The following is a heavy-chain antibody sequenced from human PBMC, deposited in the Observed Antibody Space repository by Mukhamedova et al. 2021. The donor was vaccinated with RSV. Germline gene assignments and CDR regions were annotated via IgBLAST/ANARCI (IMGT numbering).Heavy chain of an antibody. CDR3: ARREGSGRYSSDYYYMDV. V-gene: IGHV5-51*01. D-gene: IGHD3-10*01. Sequence: VRQMPGKGLEWMGFIYPGDSETKYSPSFQGQVTISVDKSISTAYLQWSSLKASDTAMYYCARREGSGRYSSDYYYMDVWGKGTT. CDR2: IYPGDSET. J-gene: IGHJ6*03.